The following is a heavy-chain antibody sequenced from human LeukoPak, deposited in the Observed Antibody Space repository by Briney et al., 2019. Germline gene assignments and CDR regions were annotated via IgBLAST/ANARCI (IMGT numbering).Heavy chain of an antibody. V-gene: IGHV1-2*06. D-gene: IGHD4-17*01. CDR2: INPNSGGT. CDR1: GYTFTGYY. Sequence: ASVKVSCKASGYTFTGYYMHWVRQAPGQGLEWMGRINPNSGGTNYAQKFQGRVTMTRDTSISTAYMELSRLRSDDTAVYYCARVPPYGDYGFDYWGQGTLVTVSS. CDR3: ARVPPYGDYGFDY. J-gene: IGHJ4*02.